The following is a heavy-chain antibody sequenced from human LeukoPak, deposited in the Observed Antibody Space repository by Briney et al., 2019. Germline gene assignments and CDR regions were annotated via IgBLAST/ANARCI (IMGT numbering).Heavy chain of an antibody. J-gene: IGHJ3*02. D-gene: IGHD2-15*01. CDR3: ARPSGLDIFDAFDI. CDR1: GFTFSSYW. Sequence: GGSLRLSCAASGFTFSSYWMSWVRQAPGKGLEWVANIKQDGSEKYYVDSVKGRFTISRDNAKNSLYLQMNSLRAEDTAVYYCARPSGLDIFDAFDIWGQGTMVTVSS. V-gene: IGHV3-7*01. CDR2: IKQDGSEK.